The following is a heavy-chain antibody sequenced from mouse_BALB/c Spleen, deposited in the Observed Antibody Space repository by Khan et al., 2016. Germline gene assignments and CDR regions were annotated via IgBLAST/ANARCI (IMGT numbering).Heavy chain of an antibody. CDR1: GYSITSDYA. CDR3: VRGRYYCSRGYFDV. Sequence: EVQLQESGPGLGKPSQSLSLTCTVTGYSITSDYAWNWIRQFPGNKLEWMGYISYSGSTSYTPSLKSRISITRDTSKNQFFLQLISETTEDTATYYCVRGRYYCSRGYFDVWGAGTTVTVSS. CDR2: ISYSGST. J-gene: IGHJ1*01. D-gene: IGHD1-1*01. V-gene: IGHV3-2*02.